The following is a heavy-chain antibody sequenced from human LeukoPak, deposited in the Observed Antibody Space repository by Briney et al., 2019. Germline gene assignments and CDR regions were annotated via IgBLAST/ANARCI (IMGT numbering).Heavy chain of an antibody. D-gene: IGHD6-13*01. CDR2: IYYSGST. CDR3: ARVLSSSWSYYFDY. Sequence: SETLSLTCTVSGGSISSSSYYWGWIRQPAGKGLEWIGSIYYSGSTYYNPSLKSRVTISVDTSKNQFSLKLSSVTAADTAVYYCARVLSSSWSYYFDYWGQGTLVTVSS. CDR1: GGSISSSSYY. V-gene: IGHV4-39*01. J-gene: IGHJ4*02.